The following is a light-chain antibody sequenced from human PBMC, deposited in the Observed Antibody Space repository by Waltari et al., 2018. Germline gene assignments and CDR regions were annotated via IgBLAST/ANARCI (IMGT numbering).Light chain of an antibody. Sequence: DIQMTQSPSTLSASVGDRVTITCRASQNINSWLAWYQQKPGKAPKLLFYKASSLESGVPSRFSGSGSGTEVTLTISSLQPDDFATYYCQQHSNYWTFGQGTKVEIK. CDR1: QNINSW. J-gene: IGKJ1*01. V-gene: IGKV1-5*03. CDR2: KAS. CDR3: QQHSNYWT.